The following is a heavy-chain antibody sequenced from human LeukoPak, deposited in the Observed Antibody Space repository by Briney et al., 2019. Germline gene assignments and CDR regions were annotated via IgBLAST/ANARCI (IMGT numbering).Heavy chain of an antibody. CDR2: INHSGST. D-gene: IGHD2-15*01. CDR1: GGSFSGYY. V-gene: IGHV4-34*01. CDR3: ARGTGSCYDY. Sequence: KPSETLSLTCAVYGGSFSGYYWSWIRQPPGKGLEWIGEINHSGSTNYNPSLKSRVTISVDTSKNQFSLKLSSVTAADTAVYYCARGTGSCYDYWGQGTLVTVSS. J-gene: IGHJ4*02.